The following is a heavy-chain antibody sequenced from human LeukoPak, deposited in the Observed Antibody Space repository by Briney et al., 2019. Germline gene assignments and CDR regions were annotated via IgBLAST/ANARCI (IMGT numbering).Heavy chain of an antibody. J-gene: IGHJ4*02. D-gene: IGHD7-27*01. CDR3: ASGATGDVTIFDY. V-gene: IGHV1-69*05. CDR2: IIPIFGTA. Sequence: SVKVSCKASGGTFSSYAISWVRQAPGQGLEWMGRIIPIFGTANYAQKFQGRVTITTDESTSTAYMELSSLRSEDTAVYYCASGATGDVTIFDYWGQGTLATVSS. CDR1: GGTFSSYA.